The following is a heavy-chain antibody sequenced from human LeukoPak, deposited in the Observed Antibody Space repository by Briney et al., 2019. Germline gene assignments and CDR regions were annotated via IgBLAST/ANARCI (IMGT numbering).Heavy chain of an antibody. V-gene: IGHV1-3*01. J-gene: IGHJ6*02. CDR2: INAGNGNT. Sequence: ASVKVSCKASGYTFTRYAMHWVRQAPGQRLEWMGWINAGNGNTKYSQKFQGRVTITRDTSSSTAYMERSSLRSEDTAVYYGAKDIVVVPAAIFGGMDVWGQGTTVTVSS. D-gene: IGHD2-2*02. CDR1: GYTFTRYA. CDR3: AKDIVVVPAAIFGGMDV.